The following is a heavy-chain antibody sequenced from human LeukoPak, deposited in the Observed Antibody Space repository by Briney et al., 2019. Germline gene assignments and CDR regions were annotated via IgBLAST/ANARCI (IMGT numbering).Heavy chain of an antibody. CDR1: GFTFNIYS. Sequence: GGFLRLSCAASGFTFNIYSMTWVRQAPGKGLQWVSYIDPGSRTIYYADSVKGRFTISRDNAKNSLFLQMNSLRAEDTAVYYCARAQYSSSPSYWGQGSLVTVAS. J-gene: IGHJ4*02. D-gene: IGHD6-6*01. CDR2: IDPGSRTI. V-gene: IGHV3-48*04. CDR3: ARAQYSSSPSY.